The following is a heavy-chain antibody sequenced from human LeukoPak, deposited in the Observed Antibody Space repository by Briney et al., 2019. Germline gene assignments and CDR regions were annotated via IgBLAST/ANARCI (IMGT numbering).Heavy chain of an antibody. CDR3: ARHERDVSLDHAFDI. CDR2: ISDSGGS. J-gene: IGHJ3*02. CDR1: GGSVSSGISY. D-gene: IGHD5-24*01. Sequence: PSETLSLTCSVSGGSVSSGISYWSWIRQPPGEGLEWIAYISDSGGSDYNPSLRGRVTISLDTSKNQFSLRLTSVTAADTAVYYCARHERDVSLDHAFDIWGQGTMVTVSS. V-gene: IGHV4-61*01.